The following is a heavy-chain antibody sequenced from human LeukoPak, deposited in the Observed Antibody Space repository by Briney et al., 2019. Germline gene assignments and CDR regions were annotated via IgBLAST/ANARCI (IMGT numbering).Heavy chain of an antibody. CDR2: IIPIFGTA. D-gene: IGHD2-15*01. CDR1: GGTFSSYA. Sequence: GSSVKVSCKASGGTFSSYAISWVRPAPGQGLEWMGGIIPIFGTANYAQKFQGRVTITADESTSTAYMELSSLRSEDTAVYYCARVGKGYCSGGSCYYFDYWGQGTLVTVSS. CDR3: ARVGKGYCSGGSCYYFDY. J-gene: IGHJ4*02. V-gene: IGHV1-69*01.